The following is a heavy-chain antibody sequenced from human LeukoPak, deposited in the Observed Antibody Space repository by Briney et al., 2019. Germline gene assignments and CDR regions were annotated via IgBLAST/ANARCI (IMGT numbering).Heavy chain of an antibody. V-gene: IGHV3-30*18. CDR3: AKGLARFGYGALLDY. J-gene: IGHJ4*02. CDR1: GFTFSSYA. D-gene: IGHD4/OR15-4a*01. Sequence: GGSLRLSCAASGFTFSSYAMSWVRQAPGKGLEWVAVISYDGPNKYYVDSVRGRFTISRDNSKNTQYLQMNSLRSEDTAVYYCAKGLARFGYGALLDYWGQGTLVTVSS. CDR2: ISYDGPNK.